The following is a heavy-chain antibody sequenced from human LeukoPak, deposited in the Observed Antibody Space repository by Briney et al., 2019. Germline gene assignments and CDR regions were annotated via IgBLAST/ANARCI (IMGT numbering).Heavy chain of an antibody. J-gene: IGHJ6*02. CDR1: GYTFTSYY. D-gene: IGHD3-3*01. Sequence: ASVKVSCKASGYTFTSYYMHWVRQAPGQGLEWMGWISAYNGNTNYAQKLQGRVTMTTDTSTSTAYMELRSLRSDDTAVYYCAAASLASYYDFWSGYRYYYYGMDVWGQGTTVTVSS. CDR2: ISAYNGNT. CDR3: AAASLASYYDFWSGYRYYYYGMDV. V-gene: IGHV1-18*04.